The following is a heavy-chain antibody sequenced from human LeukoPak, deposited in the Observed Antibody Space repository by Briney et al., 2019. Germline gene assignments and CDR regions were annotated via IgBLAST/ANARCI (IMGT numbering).Heavy chain of an antibody. Sequence: SETLSLTCTVSGGSISSSSYYWGWIRQPPGKGLEWIGSIYYSGSTYYNPSLKSRVTISVDTSKNQFSLKLSSVTAADTAVYYCARRDCSGGTCYSDGWFDPWGQGTLVTVSS. CDR1: GGSISSSSYY. V-gene: IGHV4-39*01. CDR2: IYYSGST. D-gene: IGHD2-15*01. CDR3: ARRDCSGGTCYSDGWFDP. J-gene: IGHJ5*02.